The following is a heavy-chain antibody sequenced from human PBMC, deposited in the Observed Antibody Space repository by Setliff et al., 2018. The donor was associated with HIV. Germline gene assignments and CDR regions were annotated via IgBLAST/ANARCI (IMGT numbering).Heavy chain of an antibody. CDR3: ARDNSGWTGGWSDP. V-gene: IGHV4-4*09. J-gene: IGHJ5*02. Sequence: KPSETLSLTCSVSLTSITTYYWSWIRQSPGKGLEWIGYFYSDGNNIYNPSLESRVTISADTSRNQFSLHLTSVTAADTAVYYCARDNSGWTGGWSDPWGQGILVTVSS. CDR2: FYSDGNN. CDR1: LTSITTYY. D-gene: IGHD5-12*01.